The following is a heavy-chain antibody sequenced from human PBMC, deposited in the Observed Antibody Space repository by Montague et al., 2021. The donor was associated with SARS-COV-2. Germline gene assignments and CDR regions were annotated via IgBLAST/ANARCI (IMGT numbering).Heavy chain of an antibody. CDR2: IYYRGAS. CDR1: GGSIKSSTYY. V-gene: IGHV4-39*01. D-gene: IGHD1-1*01. CDR3: ARRVTRGAFDV. J-gene: IGHJ3*01. Sequence: SETLSLTCIVSGGSIKSSTYYWAWIRQPPGKGLEWIATIYYRGASWSDPSLRSRVTISADTSRNQFNLKLTSVTAADMGLYYCARRVTRGAFDVWGQGTMVTVSS.